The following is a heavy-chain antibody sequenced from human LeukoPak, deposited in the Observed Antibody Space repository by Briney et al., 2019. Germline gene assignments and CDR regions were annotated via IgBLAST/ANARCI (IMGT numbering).Heavy chain of an antibody. J-gene: IGHJ6*02. CDR1: GFTVSSYS. CDR2: ISSSSSYI. Sequence: GGSLRLSCAASGFTVSSYSMNWVRQAPGKGLEWVSYISSSSSYIYYADSVKGRFTISRDNAKKSLYLQMSSLRAEDTAVYYCAFYYYYGMDVWGQGTTVTVSS. V-gene: IGHV3-21*05. CDR3: AFYYYYGMDV.